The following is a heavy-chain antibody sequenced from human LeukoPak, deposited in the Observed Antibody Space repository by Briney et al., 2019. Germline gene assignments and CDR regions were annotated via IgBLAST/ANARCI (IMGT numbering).Heavy chain of an antibody. J-gene: IGHJ5*02. D-gene: IGHD2-2*01. V-gene: IGHV1-69*13. CDR2: IIPIFGTA. CDR3: ARDHRGSTSCYSCSRWFDP. Sequence: GASVKVSCKASGGTFSSYAISWVRQAPGQGLEWMGGIIPIFGTANYAQKFQGRVTITADESTSTAYMELRSLRSDDTAVYYCARDHRGSTSCYSCSRWFDPWGQGTLVTVSS. CDR1: GGTFSSYA.